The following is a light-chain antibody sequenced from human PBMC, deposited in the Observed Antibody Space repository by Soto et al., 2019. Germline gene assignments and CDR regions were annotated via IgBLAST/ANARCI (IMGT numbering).Light chain of an antibody. V-gene: IGKV1-27*01. CDR3: QKYNGAFT. J-gene: IGKJ3*01. CDR2: DAS. Sequence: DIQLTQSPAFLSASVGDRVTITCRASQAISSYLAWYQQKPGKPPKLLIYDASTLQSGVPSRFSGSGSGTDFTLTISSLQPEDVGTYYCQKYNGAFTFGPGTKVDIK. CDR1: QAISSY.